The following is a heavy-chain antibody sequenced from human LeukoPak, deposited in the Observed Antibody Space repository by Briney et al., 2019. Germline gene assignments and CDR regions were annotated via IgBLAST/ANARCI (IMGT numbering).Heavy chain of an antibody. D-gene: IGHD3-3*01. Sequence: SETLSLTCAVYGGSFSGYYWSWIRQPAGKGLEWIGRIYTSGSTNYNPSLKSRVTISVDTSKNQFSLKLSSVTAADTAVYYCARARFLEVAFDIWGQGTMVTVSS. CDR1: GGSFSGYY. CDR2: IYTSGST. V-gene: IGHV4-59*10. CDR3: ARARFLEVAFDI. J-gene: IGHJ3*02.